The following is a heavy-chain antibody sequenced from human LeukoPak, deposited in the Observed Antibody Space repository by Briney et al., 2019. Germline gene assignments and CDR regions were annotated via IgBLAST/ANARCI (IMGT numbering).Heavy chain of an antibody. V-gene: IGHV3-48*03. CDR2: ISSRSSTI. J-gene: IGHJ4*02. CDR1: GFTFSTYE. CDR3: AKDQRRGYSFGYKASPLDY. D-gene: IGHD5-18*01. Sequence: GGSLRLSCAASGFTFSTYEVNWVRQAPGKGLEWVSYISSRSSTIDYADSVKGRFTISRDNAKNSLYLRMNSLRTEDTAVRYCAKDQRRGYSFGYKASPLDYWGQGTLVTVSS.